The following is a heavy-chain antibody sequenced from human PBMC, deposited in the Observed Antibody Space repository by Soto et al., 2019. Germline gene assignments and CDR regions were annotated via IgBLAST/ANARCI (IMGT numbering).Heavy chain of an antibody. J-gene: IGHJ4*02. D-gene: IGHD3-9*01. V-gene: IGHV3-33*01. CDR3: ARYVSPYYDILTGYSPPDY. Sequence: GGSLRLSCAASGFTFISYGMHWVRQAPGKGLEWVAVIWYDGSNKYYADSVKGRFTISRDNSKNTLYLQMNSLRAEDTAVYYCARYVSPYYDILTGYSPPDYWGQGTLVTVSS. CDR1: GFTFISYG. CDR2: IWYDGSNK.